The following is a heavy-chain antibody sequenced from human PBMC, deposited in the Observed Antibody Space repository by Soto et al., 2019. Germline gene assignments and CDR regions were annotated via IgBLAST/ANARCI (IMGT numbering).Heavy chain of an antibody. J-gene: IGHJ4*02. V-gene: IGHV1-8*01. Sequence: QVQLVQSGAEVKKPGASVKVSCKASGYTFTSYEINWVRQATGQGLEWMGWMNPNSGNTGYAQKFQGRVTMTRNTSISTAYMELSRLRSEETDVYYCARGQSGYSSGWSPNDYWGQGTLVTVSS. CDR1: GYTFTSYE. D-gene: IGHD6-19*01. CDR2: MNPNSGNT. CDR3: ARGQSGYSSGWSPNDY.